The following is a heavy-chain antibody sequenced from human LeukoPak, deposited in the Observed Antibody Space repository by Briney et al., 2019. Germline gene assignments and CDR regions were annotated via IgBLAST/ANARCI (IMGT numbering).Heavy chain of an antibody. CDR3: ARHSDNLPGYSSSWYLNWFDP. CDR2: TYYSGST. Sequence: SETLSLTCTVSGGSISSYYWSWIRQPPGKGLEWIGYTYYSGSTNYNPSLKSRVTISVDTSKNQFSLKLSSVTAADTAVYYCARHSDNLPGYSSSWYLNWFDPWGQGTLVTVSS. V-gene: IGHV4-59*08. D-gene: IGHD6-13*01. J-gene: IGHJ5*02. CDR1: GGSISSYY.